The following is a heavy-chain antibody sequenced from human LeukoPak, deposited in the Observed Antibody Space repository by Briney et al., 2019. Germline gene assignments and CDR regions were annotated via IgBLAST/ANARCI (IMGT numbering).Heavy chain of an antibody. D-gene: IGHD6-19*01. CDR1: GFTFSSYG. J-gene: IGHJ4*02. CDR2: ISSTSSYI. CDR3: ARDRGSGLNPFDY. Sequence: PGGSLRLSCAASGFTFSSYGMNWVRQAPGKGLEWVPSISSTSSYIYNAESVKGRFTISRDNARNSLSLQMNSLRAEDTAVYFCARDRGSGLNPFDYWGQGTLVTVSS. V-gene: IGHV3-21*01.